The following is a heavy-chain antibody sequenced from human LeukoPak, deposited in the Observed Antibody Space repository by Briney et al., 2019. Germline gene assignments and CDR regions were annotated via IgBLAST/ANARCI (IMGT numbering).Heavy chain of an antibody. CDR3: ARGKSGDLFFDY. V-gene: IGHV4-30-2*01. D-gene: IGHD7-27*01. Sequence: SQTLSLTCAVPGGSISSGGYSWSWIRQPPGKGLEWIGYIYHSGSTYYNPSLKSRVTISVDRSKNQFSLKLSHVTAADSAVYYCARGKSGDLFFDYWGQGTLVTVSS. CDR1: GGSISSGGYS. J-gene: IGHJ4*02. CDR2: IYHSGST.